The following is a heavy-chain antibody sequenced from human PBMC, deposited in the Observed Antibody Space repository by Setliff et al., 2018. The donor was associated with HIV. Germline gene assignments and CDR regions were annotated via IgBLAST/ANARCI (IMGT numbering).Heavy chain of an antibody. D-gene: IGHD6-19*01. J-gene: IGHJ4*02. CDR1: GYTFTSYV. CDR3: ATAYMKAPSRDSSGWYHFAY. V-gene: IGHV7-4-1*02. CDR2: INTNAGNP. Sequence: ASVKVSCKTSGYTFTSYVINWVRQAPGQGLEWMGWINTNAGNPTYAQGFTGRFVFSLDTSVSTAYLQISSLQAEDSAVYYCATAYMKAPSRDSSGWYHFAYWGQGTLVTVSS.